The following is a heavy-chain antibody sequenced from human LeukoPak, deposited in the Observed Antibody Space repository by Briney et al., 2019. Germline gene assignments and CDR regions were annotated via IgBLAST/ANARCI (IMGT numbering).Heavy chain of an antibody. Sequence: GGSLRLSCAASGFTVSSNYMSWVRQAPGKGLEWVSSISSSSSYIYYADSVKGRFTISRDNAKNSLYLQMNSLRAEDTAVYYCARDWVRITIFGVGNNWFDPWGQGTLVTVSS. V-gene: IGHV3-21*01. CDR1: GFTVSSNY. CDR3: ARDWVRITIFGVGNNWFDP. CDR2: ISSSSSYI. J-gene: IGHJ5*02. D-gene: IGHD3-3*01.